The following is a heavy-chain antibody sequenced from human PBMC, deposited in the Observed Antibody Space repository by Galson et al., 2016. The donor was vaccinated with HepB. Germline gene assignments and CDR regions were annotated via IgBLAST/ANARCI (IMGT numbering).Heavy chain of an antibody. CDR3: ARDSGYCTDINCHGDAFDI. Sequence: SLRLSCAASGFTFTYYSMHWVRQAPGKGLEYVSSVSISGDITHYGDAVKGRFTISRDNAKKSLYLQMNSLRAEDKAVYYCARDSGYCTDINCHGDAFDIWGQGTMVTVSS. CDR1: GFTFTYYS. J-gene: IGHJ3*02. D-gene: IGHD2-8*02. CDR2: VSISGDIT. V-gene: IGHV3-64*04.